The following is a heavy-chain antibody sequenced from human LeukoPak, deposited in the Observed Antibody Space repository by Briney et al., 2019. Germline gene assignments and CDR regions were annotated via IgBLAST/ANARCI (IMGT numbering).Heavy chain of an antibody. V-gene: IGHV3-11*01. CDR3: ARDRYYYDSSGYYSFEY. Sequence: PGGSLRPSCAASGFTFSDYYMSWIRQAPGKGLEGVSYISSSGSTIYYADSVKGRFTISRDNAKNSLYLQMNSLRAEDTAVYYCARDRYYYDSSGYYSFEYWGQGTLVTVSS. CDR2: ISSSGSTI. CDR1: GFTFSDYY. J-gene: IGHJ4*02. D-gene: IGHD3-22*01.